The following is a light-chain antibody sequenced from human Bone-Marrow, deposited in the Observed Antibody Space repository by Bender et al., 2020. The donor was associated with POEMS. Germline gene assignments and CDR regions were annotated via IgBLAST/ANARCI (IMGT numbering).Light chain of an antibody. J-gene: IGLJ3*02. CDR2: KDT. CDR1: ALSKYY. Sequence: SYELTQPPSVSVSPGQTARITCSAAALSKYYGCWDQQKPGRAPLLLIYKDTGRPSGIPERFSGSSSGTPVTLTISGVQAEDEADYYCQSADSSGTWVFGGGTKLTVL. CDR3: QSADSSGTWV. V-gene: IGLV3-25*03.